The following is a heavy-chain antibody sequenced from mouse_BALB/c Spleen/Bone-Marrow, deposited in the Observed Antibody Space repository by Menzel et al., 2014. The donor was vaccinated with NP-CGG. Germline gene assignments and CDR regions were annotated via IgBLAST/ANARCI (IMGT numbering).Heavy chain of an antibody. CDR3: TRYGYDPLYAMDY. J-gene: IGHJ4*01. CDR1: GYTFTSYY. CDR2: INPSNGGT. V-gene: IGHV1S81*02. Sequence: QVHVKQSGAELVKPGASVKLSCKASGYTFTSYYMYWVKQRPGQGLEWIGGINPSNGGTNFNEKFKSKATLTVVKSSSTAYMQLSSLTSEDSAVYYCTRYGYDPLYAMDYWGQGTSVTVSS. D-gene: IGHD2-3*01.